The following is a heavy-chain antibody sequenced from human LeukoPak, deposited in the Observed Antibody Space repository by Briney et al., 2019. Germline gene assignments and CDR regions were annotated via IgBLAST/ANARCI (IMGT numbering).Heavy chain of an antibody. CDR2: ISYDGSNK. J-gene: IGHJ4*02. Sequence: GGSLRLSCAASGFKFSSYGMHWVRQAPGKGLEWVAVISYDGSNKYYADSVKGRFTISRDNSKNTLYLQMNSLRAEDTAVYYCARDSGYSGSYYFDYWGQGTLVTVSS. D-gene: IGHD1-26*01. V-gene: IGHV3-30*19. CDR1: GFKFSSYG. CDR3: ARDSGYSGSYYFDY.